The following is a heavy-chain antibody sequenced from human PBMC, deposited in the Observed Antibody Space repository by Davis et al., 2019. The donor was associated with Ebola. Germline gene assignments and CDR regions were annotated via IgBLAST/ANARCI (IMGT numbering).Heavy chain of an antibody. V-gene: IGHV4-59*12. CDR1: GGSISSYY. CDR2: IYYSGST. J-gene: IGHJ6*02. CDR3: ARGVIIAPIVVVPALYYYYYYGMDV. D-gene: IGHD2-2*01. Sequence: PSETLSLTCTVSGGSISSYYWSWIRQPPGKGLEWIGYIYYSGSTNYNPSLKSRVTISVDTSKNQFSLKLSSVTAADTAVYYCARGVIIAPIVVVPALYYYYYYGMDVWGQGTTVTVSS.